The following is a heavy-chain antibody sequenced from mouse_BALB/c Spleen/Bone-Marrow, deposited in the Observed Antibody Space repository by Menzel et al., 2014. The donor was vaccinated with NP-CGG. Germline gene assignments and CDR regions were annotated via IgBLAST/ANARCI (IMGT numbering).Heavy chain of an antibody. CDR3: VRNKNYYAMDY. J-gene: IGHJ4*01. Sequence: DVMLVESGGGLVKPGGSLKLSCAASGFAFGRYDMSWVRQTPEKRLEWVAYITNGGDNTYYPDTVKGRFTISRDNAKNTLYLKMSSLKSEDTAMYYCVRNKNYYAMDYWGQGTSVTVSS. V-gene: IGHV5-12-1*01. CDR2: ITNGGDNT. CDR1: GFAFGRYD.